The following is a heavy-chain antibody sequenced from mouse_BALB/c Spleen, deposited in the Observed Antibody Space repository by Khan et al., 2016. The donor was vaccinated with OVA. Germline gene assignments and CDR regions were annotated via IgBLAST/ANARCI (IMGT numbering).Heavy chain of an antibody. CDR1: GYSFTGYF. D-gene: IGHD1-1*01. CDR2: INPHIGET. Sequence: VQLQQSGPELVKPGASVKISCKASGYSFTGYFMNWVMQSHGKSLEWIGRINPHIGETFYNPKFKGKATLTVDDSSSTAHMELRSLSSEDSAVYYCSRIYRSDFDYWGQGTTLTVSS. J-gene: IGHJ2*01. V-gene: IGHV1-20*02. CDR3: SRIYRSDFDY.